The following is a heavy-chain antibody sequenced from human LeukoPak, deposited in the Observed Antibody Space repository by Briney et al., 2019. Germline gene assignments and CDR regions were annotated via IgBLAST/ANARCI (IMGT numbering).Heavy chain of an antibody. CDR2: ISYDGSIK. CDR3: AKALGSTCLDY. CDR1: GFTFSGYG. D-gene: IGHD6-13*01. V-gene: IGHV3-30*18. J-gene: IGHJ4*02. Sequence: GRSLRLSCAASGFTFSGYGIHRVRQAPGKGLEWVAFISYDGSIKYYVDSVKGRFTISRDNSKNTLYLQVNSLRVEDTAFYYCAKALGSTCLDYWGQGTLVTVSS.